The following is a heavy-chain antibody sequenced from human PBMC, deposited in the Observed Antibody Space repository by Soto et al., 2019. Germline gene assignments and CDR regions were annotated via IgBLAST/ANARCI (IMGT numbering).Heavy chain of an antibody. CDR1: GGSISNGGYY. D-gene: IGHD6-13*01. CDR2: TYYSGST. Sequence: SETLSLTCAVSGGSISNGGYYWNWMRQPPGKGLQWIGYTYYSGSTTYNPSLKSRVTISVDSSKNQFSLKLDSVTPADTAVYYCARVRGTAGKRYFDYWGPGTLVTVSS. CDR3: ARVRGTAGKRYFDY. V-gene: IGHV4-61*08. J-gene: IGHJ4*02.